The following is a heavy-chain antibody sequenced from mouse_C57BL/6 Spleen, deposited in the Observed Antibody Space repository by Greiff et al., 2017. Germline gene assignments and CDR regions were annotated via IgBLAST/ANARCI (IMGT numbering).Heavy chain of an antibody. J-gene: IGHJ1*03. CDR3: ARRGLRYWYCDV. CDR2: IYPGDGDT. Sequence: SGAELVKPGASVKISCKASGYAFSSYWMNWVKQRPGKGLEWIGQIYPGDGDTTYNGKFKGKATLTADKSSSTAYMQLSSLTSEDSAVYFCARRGLRYWYCDVRGTGTTVTVSS. V-gene: IGHV1-80*01. CDR1: GYAFSSYW. D-gene: IGHD1-1*01.